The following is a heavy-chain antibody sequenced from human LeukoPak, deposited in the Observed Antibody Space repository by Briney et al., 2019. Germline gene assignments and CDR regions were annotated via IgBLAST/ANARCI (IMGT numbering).Heavy chain of an antibody. CDR3: ARYSAPIGYDVYWFDP. J-gene: IGHJ5*02. Sequence: SETLSLTCAVYGGSFSGYYWSWIRQPPGKGLEWIGEINHSGSTNYNPSLKSRVTISVDTSKNQVSLNLSSVTAADTAVYYCARYSAPIGYDVYWFDPWGQGTLVTVSS. V-gene: IGHV4-34*01. D-gene: IGHD5-12*01. CDR2: INHSGST. CDR1: GGSFSGYY.